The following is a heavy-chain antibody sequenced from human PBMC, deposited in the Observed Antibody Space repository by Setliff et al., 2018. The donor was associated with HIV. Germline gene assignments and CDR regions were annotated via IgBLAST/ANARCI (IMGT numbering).Heavy chain of an antibody. CDR3: SKDLSVAQFFYQYYGMDV. D-gene: IGHD5-12*01. J-gene: IGHJ6*02. Sequence: LRLSCAVSGFTFDDYAMHWVRQAPGKGLEWVSLISWDGGVTYYADSVKGRFTISRDNSKNSLYLQMDSLRTEDTALYYCSKDLSVAQFFYQYYGMDVWGQGTTVTVSS. CDR2: ISWDGGVT. V-gene: IGHV3-43*01. CDR1: GFTFDDYA.